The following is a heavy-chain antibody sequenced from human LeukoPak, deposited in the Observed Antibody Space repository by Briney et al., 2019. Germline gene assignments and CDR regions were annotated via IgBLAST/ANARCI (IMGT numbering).Heavy chain of an antibody. V-gene: IGHV3-48*01. CDR2: ISSSSSTI. D-gene: IGHD4-23*01. J-gene: IGHJ4*02. CDR3: ARNHGGNRYYY. CDR1: GFTFSSYS. Sequence: GGSLRLSCAASGFTFSSYSMNWVRQAPGKGLEWVSYISSSSSTIYYADSVKGRFTISRDNAKNSLYLQMNSLRAEDTAVYYCARNHGGNRYYYWGQGTLVTVSS.